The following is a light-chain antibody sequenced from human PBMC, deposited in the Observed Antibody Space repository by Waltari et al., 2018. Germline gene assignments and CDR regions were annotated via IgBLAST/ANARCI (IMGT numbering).Light chain of an antibody. CDR3: SSWDDSLKAVV. CDR1: RSNIATNT. Sequence: QSVLTQPPSASGAPGQRVTMSCSGSRSNIATNTVNWYQHLPGTAPKLLIYSNTHRPSGVPDRFSGSKSGTSASLAISGLQSDDEADYYCSSWDDSLKAVVFGGGTKRTVL. CDR2: SNT. J-gene: IGLJ2*01. V-gene: IGLV1-44*01.